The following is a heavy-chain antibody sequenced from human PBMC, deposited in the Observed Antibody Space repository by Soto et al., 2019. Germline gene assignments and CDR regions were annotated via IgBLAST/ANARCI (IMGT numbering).Heavy chain of an antibody. CDR3: ARMESFGSLNWFDP. D-gene: IGHD5-18*01. CDR2: MNPGSGDK. V-gene: IGHV1-8*02. J-gene: IGHJ5*02. Sequence: ASVKISCKASGYTFTNNDVSWVRQATGQGLEWMGWMNPGSGDKGYAQKFKGRVTMTRDISIATAYMELNSLTSEDTAIYYCARMESFGSLNWFDPWGQGTMVTVSS. CDR1: GYTFTNND.